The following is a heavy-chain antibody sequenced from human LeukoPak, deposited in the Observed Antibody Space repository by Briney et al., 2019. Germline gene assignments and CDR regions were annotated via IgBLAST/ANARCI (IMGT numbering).Heavy chain of an antibody. J-gene: IGHJ4*02. CDR1: GFAFSSYA. CDR3: AKDYVDIVAPGFDY. CDR2: ISGSGGST. V-gene: IGHV3-23*01. Sequence: GGSLRLSCAASGFAFSSYAMSWVRQAPGKGLEWVSAISGSGGSTYYADSVKGRFTISRDNSKNTLYLQMNSLRAEDTAVYYCAKDYVDIVAPGFDYGGQGTLVTVSS. D-gene: IGHD5-12*01.